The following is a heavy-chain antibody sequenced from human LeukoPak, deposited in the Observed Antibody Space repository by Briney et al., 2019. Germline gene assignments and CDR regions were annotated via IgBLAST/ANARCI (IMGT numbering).Heavy chain of an antibody. CDR1: GYSINSGYY. D-gene: IGHD3-3*01. J-gene: IGHJ6*03. CDR3: ARVVPAATWSGYYRGAYYYYYMDV. Sequence: SETLSLTCTVSGYSINSGYYWSWIRQPPVKGLEWIGEINHSGSTNYNPSLKSRVTISVDTSKNQFSLKLSSVTAADTAVYYCARVVPAATWSGYYRGAYYYYYMDVWGKGTTVTVSS. CDR2: INHSGST. V-gene: IGHV4-34*01.